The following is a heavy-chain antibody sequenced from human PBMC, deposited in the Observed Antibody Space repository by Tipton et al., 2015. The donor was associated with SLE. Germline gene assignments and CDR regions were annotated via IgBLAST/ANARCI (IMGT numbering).Heavy chain of an antibody. CDR3: ARETPWGVVVGAAPGGAFDI. CDR1: GFTFSSYA. D-gene: IGHD2-15*01. J-gene: IGHJ3*02. V-gene: IGHV3-30*04. Sequence: RSLRLSCAASGFTFSSYAMHWVRQAPGKGLEWVAVISYDGSNKYYADSVKGRFTISRDNSKNTLYLQMNSLRAEDTAVYYCARETPWGVVVGAAPGGAFDIGGQWTMVTVSS. CDR2: ISYDGSNK.